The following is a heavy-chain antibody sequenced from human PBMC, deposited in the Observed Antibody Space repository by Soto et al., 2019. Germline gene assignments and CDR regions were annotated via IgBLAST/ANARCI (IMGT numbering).Heavy chain of an antibody. J-gene: IGHJ5*02. CDR3: ARELAVTTWYGWFDP. CDR1: GGTFSSYA. CDR2: IIPIFGTA. V-gene: IGHV1-69*13. Sequence: SVKVSCKASGGTFSSYAISWVRQAPGQGLEWMGGIIPIFGTANYAQKFQGRVTITADESTSTAYMELSSLRSEDTAVYYCARELAVTTWYGWFDPWGQGTLVTVSS. D-gene: IGHD4-4*01.